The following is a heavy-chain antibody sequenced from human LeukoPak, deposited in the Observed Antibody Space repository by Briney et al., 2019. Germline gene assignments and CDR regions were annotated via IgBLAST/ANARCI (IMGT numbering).Heavy chain of an antibody. Sequence: GGSLRLSCAASGFTFSSYSMNWVRQAPGKGLEWVSYISSSSSAIYYADSVKGRFTISRDNSKNTLYLQMNSLRVEDTAVYYCAKDQPPYYYDSGSYSDLDYWGQGTLVTVSS. D-gene: IGHD3-10*01. CDR1: GFTFSSYS. CDR2: ISSSSSAI. CDR3: AKDQPPYYYDSGSYSDLDY. J-gene: IGHJ4*02. V-gene: IGHV3-48*01.